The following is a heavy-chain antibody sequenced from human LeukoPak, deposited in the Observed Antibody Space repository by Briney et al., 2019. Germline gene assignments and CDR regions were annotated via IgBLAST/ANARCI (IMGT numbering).Heavy chain of an antibody. CDR3: ARVVRISSSWYKGLYYYYMDV. CDR1: GGSFSGYY. D-gene: IGHD6-13*01. V-gene: IGHV4-34*01. CDR2: INHSGST. Sequence: SETLSLTCAVYGGSFSGYYWSWIRQPPGKGLEWIGEINHSGSTNYNPSLKSRVTISVDTSKNQFSLKLSSVTAADTAVYYCARVVRISSSWYKGLYYYYMDVWGKGTTVTVSS. J-gene: IGHJ6*03.